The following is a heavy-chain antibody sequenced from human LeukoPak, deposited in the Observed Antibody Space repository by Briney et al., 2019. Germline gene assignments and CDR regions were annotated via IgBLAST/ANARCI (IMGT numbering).Heavy chain of an antibody. CDR2: IYYSGST. Sequence: SETLSLTCAVSGGSISSGGYSWSWIRQPPGKGLEWIGYIYYSGSTNYNPSLKSRVTISVDTSKNQFSLKLSSVTAADTAVYYCARDYYDILTGYSVNWFDPWGQGTLVTVSS. J-gene: IGHJ5*02. D-gene: IGHD3-9*01. V-gene: IGHV4-61*08. CDR1: GGSISSGGYS. CDR3: ARDYYDILTGYSVNWFDP.